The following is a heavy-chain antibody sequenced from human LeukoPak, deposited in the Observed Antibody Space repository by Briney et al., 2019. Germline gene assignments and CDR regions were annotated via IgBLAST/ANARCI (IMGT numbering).Heavy chain of an antibody. CDR3: TGGGLTPLDPDYFDY. J-gene: IGHJ4*02. CDR1: GFTFSNAW. V-gene: IGHV3-15*01. D-gene: IGHD4-23*01. CDR2: IKSKTDGGTT. Sequence: PGGSLRLSCAASGFTFSNAWMSWVRQAPGKGLEWVGRIKSKTDGGTTDYAAPVKGRFTISRDDSKNTLYLQMNSLKTEDTAVYYCTGGGLTPLDPDYFDYWGQGTLVTVSS.